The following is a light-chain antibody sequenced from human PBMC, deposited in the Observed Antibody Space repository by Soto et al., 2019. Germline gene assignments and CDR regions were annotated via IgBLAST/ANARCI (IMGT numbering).Light chain of an antibody. CDR2: GAS. CDR1: QNLYSKY. Sequence: EIVLTQSPGTLSLSPGESATLSCRASQNLYSKYLAWYQQKPGQTPSLLIYGASNRATGIPDRFSGSGSGTDFTLTISRLEPEDFVVYYCQCYGNSFTFGPGTKVEI. V-gene: IGKV3-20*01. CDR3: QCYGNSFT. J-gene: IGKJ3*01.